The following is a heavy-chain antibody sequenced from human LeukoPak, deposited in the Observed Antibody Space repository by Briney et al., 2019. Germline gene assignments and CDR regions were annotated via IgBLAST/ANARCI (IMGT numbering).Heavy chain of an antibody. J-gene: IGHJ4*02. V-gene: IGHV4-39*07. CDR3: ARDQGYSYGYGVDY. CDR1: GDSISTSNSY. Sequence: SETLSLTCTVSGDSISTSNSYWGWIRQPPGKGLEWIGSIYYSGSTYYNPSLKSRVTISVDTSKNQFSLKLSSVTAADTAVYYCARDQGYSYGYGVDYWGQGTLVTVSS. D-gene: IGHD5-18*01. CDR2: IYYSGST.